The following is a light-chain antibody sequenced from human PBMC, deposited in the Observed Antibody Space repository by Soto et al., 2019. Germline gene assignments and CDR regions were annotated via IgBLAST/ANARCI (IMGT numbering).Light chain of an antibody. CDR2: DAS. J-gene: IGKJ4*01. V-gene: IGKV1-5*01. Sequence: DIQITQSPSTLSASVGDRVAIACRASQSISSWLAWYQQKPGKAPKLLIYDASSLESGVPSRFSGSGSGTEFTLTISSLQPDDFATYYCQQYNSYPFTFGGGTKLEIK. CDR1: QSISSW. CDR3: QQYNSYPFT.